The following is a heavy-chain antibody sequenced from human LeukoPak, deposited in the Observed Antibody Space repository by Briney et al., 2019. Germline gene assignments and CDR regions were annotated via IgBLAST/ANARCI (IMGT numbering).Heavy chain of an antibody. CDR1: GYSFNDKY. J-gene: IGHJ5*02. CDR2: INPNSGGT. Sequence: GASVKVSCKASGYSFNDKYLHWVRQAPGQGLEWMGSINPNSGGTNYAQKFQGRVTMTTDTSMSTAYMELSRLTSDDTAVYHCARAGGRSWFDPWGQGTLVTVSS. CDR3: ARAGGRSWFDP. V-gene: IGHV1-2*02.